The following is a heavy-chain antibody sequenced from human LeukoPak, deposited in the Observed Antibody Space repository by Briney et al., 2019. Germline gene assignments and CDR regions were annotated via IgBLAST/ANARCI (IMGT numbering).Heavy chain of an antibody. CDR2: ISSSGSTI. CDR1: GFTFSSYT. D-gene: IGHD4-23*01. J-gene: IGHJ4*02. V-gene: IGHV3-48*03. CDR3: ARDYGGSSPFDY. Sequence: GGSLRLSCAASGFTFSSYTMNWVRQAPGKGLEWVSYISSSGSTIYYADSVKGRFTISRDNAKNSLYLQMNSLRAEDTAVYYCARDYGGSSPFDYWGQGTLVTVSS.